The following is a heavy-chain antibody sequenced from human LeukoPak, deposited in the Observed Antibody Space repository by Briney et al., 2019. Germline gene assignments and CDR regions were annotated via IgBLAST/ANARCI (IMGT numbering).Heavy chain of an antibody. Sequence: GASVKVSCKVSGYTLTELSMHWVRQAPGKGLEWMGGFDPEDGEAIYAQKFQGRVTMTEDTSTDTAYMELSSLRSEDTAVYYCATDLIYHGGTGTYDYWGQGTLVTVSS. D-gene: IGHD4-23*01. CDR1: GYTLTELS. V-gene: IGHV1-24*01. CDR3: ATDLIYHGGTGTYDY. CDR2: FDPEDGEA. J-gene: IGHJ4*02.